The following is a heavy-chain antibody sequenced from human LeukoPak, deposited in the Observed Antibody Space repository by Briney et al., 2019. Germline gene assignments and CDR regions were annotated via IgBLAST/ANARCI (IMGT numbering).Heavy chain of an antibody. V-gene: IGHV3-21*01. CDR3: ARETYYYDSSGRNNWFDP. J-gene: IGHJ5*02. CDR2: ISGSGSAT. Sequence: GGSLRLSCAASGFTFGSYAMTWVRQAPGKGLEWVSAISGSGSATYYADSVKGRFTISRDNAKNSLYLQMNSLRAEDTAVYYCARETYYYDSSGRNNWFDPWGQGTLVTVSS. D-gene: IGHD3-22*01. CDR1: GFTFGSYA.